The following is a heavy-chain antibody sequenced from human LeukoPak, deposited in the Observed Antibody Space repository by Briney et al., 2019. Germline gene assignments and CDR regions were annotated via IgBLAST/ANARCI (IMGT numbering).Heavy chain of an antibody. CDR3: ARADSASYFDS. CDR2: INPNTGGT. V-gene: IGHV1-2*02. CDR1: GYTFTGYF. J-gene: IGHJ4*02. Sequence: ASVKVSCKASGYTFTGYFIHWVRQAPGQGLEYMGWINPNTGGTSYQGRVTMTRDTSISTSYMDLSGLISDDTAVYYCARADSASYFDSWGQGTLVTVSS. D-gene: IGHD1-26*01.